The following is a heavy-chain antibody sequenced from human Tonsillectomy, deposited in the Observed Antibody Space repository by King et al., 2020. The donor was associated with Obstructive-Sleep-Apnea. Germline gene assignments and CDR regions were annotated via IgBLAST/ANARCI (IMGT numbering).Heavy chain of an antibody. J-gene: IGHJ4*02. CDR1: GFIFSNYA. V-gene: IGHV3-23*04. Sequence: VQLVESGGGLVQPGGSLRLSCAASGFIFSNYAMTWVRQAPGKGLEWLSAISESGGDTYYVESVKGRFTISRDNSKNTLNLQMNSLRAEDTAVYYCAKGGYSGYGYPFFDYWGQGTLITVSS. CDR3: AKGGYSGYGYPFFDY. D-gene: IGHD5-12*01. CDR2: ISESGGDT.